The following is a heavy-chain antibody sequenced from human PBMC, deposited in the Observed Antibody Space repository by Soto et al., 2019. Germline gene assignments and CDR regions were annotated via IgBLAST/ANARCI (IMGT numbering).Heavy chain of an antibody. D-gene: IGHD6-13*01. CDR3: ARDYGAAAGTSLNWFDP. J-gene: IGHJ5*02. Sequence: ASVKVSCKSSGYVFTGYHMHWVRQAPGQGLEWLGWINPISGDTKYAQKFQGWVTMTRDTSSNTVYMELTRLRSDDTAVYYCARDYGAAAGTSLNWFDPWGQGTLVTVSS. V-gene: IGHV1-2*04. CDR1: GYVFTGYH. CDR2: INPISGDT.